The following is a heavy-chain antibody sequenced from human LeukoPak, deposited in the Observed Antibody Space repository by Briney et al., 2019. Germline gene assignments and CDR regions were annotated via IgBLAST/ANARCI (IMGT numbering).Heavy chain of an antibody. CDR2: IYYSGST. Sequence: SETLSLTCTVSGGSITSYYCSWIRQPPGKGLEWIGYIYYSGSTNYNPSLKSRVTISVDTSKNQFSLRLNSVTAADTAVYYCARCGGNSPFGWFDPWGQGTLVTVSS. J-gene: IGHJ5*02. CDR3: ARCGGNSPFGWFDP. V-gene: IGHV4-59*08. CDR1: GGSITSYY. D-gene: IGHD4-23*01.